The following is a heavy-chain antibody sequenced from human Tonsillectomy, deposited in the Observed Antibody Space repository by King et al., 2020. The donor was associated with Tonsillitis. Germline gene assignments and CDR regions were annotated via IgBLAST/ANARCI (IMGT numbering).Heavy chain of an antibody. CDR1: GFTFGSYS. J-gene: IGHJ4*02. Sequence: VQLVESGGALVQPGGSLRLSCAASGFTFGSYSMNCVRQAPGKGLEWISYISTTSSTIYYAAPVKGRFTISRDNAKNSLFLQMSSLSAEDTAGYCCAGDGRESSFDYWGQGTLVTVSS. CDR3: AGDGRESSFDY. D-gene: IGHD3-10*01. CDR2: ISTTSSTI. V-gene: IGHV3-48*01.